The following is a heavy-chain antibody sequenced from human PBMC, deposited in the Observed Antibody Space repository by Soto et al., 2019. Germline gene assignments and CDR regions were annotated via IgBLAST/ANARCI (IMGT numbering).Heavy chain of an antibody. D-gene: IGHD2-21*02. Sequence: GGSLRLSCAASGFTLSSYEINRVRQAPGKGLEWVSYISRSGTTIYYADSVKGRFTISRDNAKNSLYLQMNSLRAEDTAVYYCARGFCGGDCYVDYWGQGTLVTVSS. CDR2: ISRSGTTI. J-gene: IGHJ4*02. CDR3: ARGFCGGDCYVDY. V-gene: IGHV3-48*03. CDR1: GFTLSSYE.